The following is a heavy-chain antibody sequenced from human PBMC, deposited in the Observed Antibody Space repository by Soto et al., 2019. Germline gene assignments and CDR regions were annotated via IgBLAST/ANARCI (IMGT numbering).Heavy chain of an antibody. CDR3: ARGIYSKVGATIWFDP. D-gene: IGHD1-26*01. V-gene: IGHV4-4*07. J-gene: IGHJ5*02. Sequence: SETLSLTCTVSGGSINSYYWSWIRQPAGKGLEWIGRIYTSGSTNYNPSLKSRVTMSVDTSKNRFSLKLSSVTAADTAVYHCARGIYSKVGATIWFDPWGQGTLVT. CDR2: IYTSGST. CDR1: GGSINSYY.